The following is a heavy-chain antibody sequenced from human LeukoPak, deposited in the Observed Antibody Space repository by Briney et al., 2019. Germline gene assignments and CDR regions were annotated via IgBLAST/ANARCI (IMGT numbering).Heavy chain of an antibody. CDR3: AGSYSGYDWSDS. CDR1: GFPFSDYY. J-gene: IGHJ4*02. Sequence: GGSLRLSCVVSGFPFSDYYMNWIRQAPGKGLEWIAYISSASTTIQYAGSVKGRFTISRDNDQNSMFLQMSTLRAEDTAVYYCAGSYSGYDWSDSWGQGTLDTVSS. D-gene: IGHD5-12*01. V-gene: IGHV3-11*01. CDR2: ISSASTTI.